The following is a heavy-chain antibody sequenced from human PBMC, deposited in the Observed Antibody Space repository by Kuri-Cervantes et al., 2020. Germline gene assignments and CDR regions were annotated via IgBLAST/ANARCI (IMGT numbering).Heavy chain of an antibody. CDR3: ARDLPIAVAAHWFDP. J-gene: IGHJ5*02. Sequence: GGSLRLSCTASGFTFSYFWMNWVRQAPGKGLEWVSSISSSSSYIYYADSVKGRFTISRDNAKNSLYLQMNSLRAEDTAVYYCARDLPIAVAAHWFDPWGQGTLVTVSS. CDR1: GFTFSYFW. D-gene: IGHD6-19*01. V-gene: IGHV3-21*01. CDR2: ISSSSSYI.